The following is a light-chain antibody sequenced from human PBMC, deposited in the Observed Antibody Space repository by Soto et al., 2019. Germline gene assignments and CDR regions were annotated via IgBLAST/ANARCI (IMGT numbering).Light chain of an antibody. Sequence: DIVLTQSPATLSLSPGERATLSCRASQSVSSYLAWYQQKPGQAPRPLIYDASNRATGIPARFSGSGSGTDFTRTILSREPEAFAVYYCQQRSNWPPSSTFGQGTRLEIK. J-gene: IGKJ5*01. CDR2: DAS. CDR1: QSVSSY. V-gene: IGKV3-11*01. CDR3: QQRSNWPPSST.